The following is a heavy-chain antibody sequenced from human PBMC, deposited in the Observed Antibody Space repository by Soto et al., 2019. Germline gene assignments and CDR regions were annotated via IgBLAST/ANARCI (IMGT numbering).Heavy chain of an antibody. CDR1: GYTFTGNY. V-gene: IGHV1-2*02. CDR3: ARAGLAAPGSEEYGMDV. D-gene: IGHD6-13*01. J-gene: IGHJ6*02. CDR2: INPNSVGT. Sequence: ASVKVSCKASGYTFTGNYIHWVRQAPGQGFEWMGWINPNSVGTKYAQKFQGRVTMNRDTSISTAYIDLNRLTSDDTALYYCARAGLAAPGSEEYGMDVWGQGTTGTVSS.